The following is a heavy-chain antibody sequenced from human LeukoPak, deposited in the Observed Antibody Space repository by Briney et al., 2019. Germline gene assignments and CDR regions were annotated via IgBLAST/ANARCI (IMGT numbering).Heavy chain of an antibody. V-gene: IGHV3-48*04. D-gene: IGHD3-10*01. CDR3: ARDAMVRGVISGDYYYYMDV. Sequence: PGGSLRLSCAASGFTFSSYSMNWVRQAPGKGLEWVSYISSSSTIYYADSVKGRFTISRDNAKNSLYLQMNSLRAEDTAVYYCARDAMVRGVISGDYYYYMDVWGKGTTVTVSS. CDR1: GFTFSSYS. J-gene: IGHJ6*03. CDR2: ISSSSTI.